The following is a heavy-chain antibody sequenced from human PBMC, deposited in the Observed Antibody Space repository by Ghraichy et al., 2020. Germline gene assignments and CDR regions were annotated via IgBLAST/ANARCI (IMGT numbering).Heavy chain of an antibody. Sequence: LSLTCADSGCNFTASWKNWVRQAPGKGLEWVAGIKQDGSEKYHVDSVKGRFTISRDNAKNSLYLQMNSLRVEDTAVYYCARDRAYKSFDYWGQGILVTVSS. CDR3: ARDRAYKSFDY. D-gene: IGHD5-24*01. CDR1: GCNFTASW. CDR2: IKQDGSEK. V-gene: IGHV3-7*03. J-gene: IGHJ4*02.